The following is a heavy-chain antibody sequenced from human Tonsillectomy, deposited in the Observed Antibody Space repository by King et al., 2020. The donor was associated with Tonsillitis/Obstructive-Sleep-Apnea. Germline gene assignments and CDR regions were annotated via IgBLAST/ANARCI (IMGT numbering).Heavy chain of an antibody. V-gene: IGHV4-39*01. J-gene: IGHJ5*02. CDR2: IYYSGST. CDR1: GGAVSSNNYY. D-gene: IGHD2-2*01. CDR3: ALTDCSTTICYRRLRGPGDLFDP. Sequence: QLQESGPGLVKPSETLSLTCTVSGGAVSSNNYYWGCIRQPPGKGLEWIGSIYYSGSTYYNQSLKRRVPISVDTSKNQFYLKLSSVSAADTALYYCALTDCSTTICYRRLRGPGDLFDPWGQGTLVTVSS.